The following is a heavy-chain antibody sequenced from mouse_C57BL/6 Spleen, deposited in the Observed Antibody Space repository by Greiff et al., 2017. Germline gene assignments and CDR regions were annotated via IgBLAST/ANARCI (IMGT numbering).Heavy chain of an antibody. Sequence: EVQLQQSGTVLARPGASVKMSCKTSGYTFTSYWMHWVKQRPGQGLEWIGAIYPGNSDTSYNQKFKGKAKLTAVTSASTAYMELSSLTNEDSAVYYCTRSPFTTVEAWFAYWGQGTLVTVSA. CDR1: GYTFTSYW. V-gene: IGHV1-5*01. CDR3: TRSPFTTVEAWFAY. D-gene: IGHD1-1*01. CDR2: IYPGNSDT. J-gene: IGHJ3*01.